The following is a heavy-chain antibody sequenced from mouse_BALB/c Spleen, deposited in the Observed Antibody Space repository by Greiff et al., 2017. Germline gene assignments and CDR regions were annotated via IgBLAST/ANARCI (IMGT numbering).Heavy chain of an antibody. J-gene: IGHJ3*01. V-gene: IGHV5-9-4*01. Sequence: EVQVVESGGGLVKPGGSLKLSCAASGFTFSSYAMSWVRQSPEKRLEWVAEISSGGSYTYYPDTVTGRFTISRDNAKNTLYLEMSSLRSEDTAMYYCARFGFAYWGQGTLVTVSA. CDR1: GFTFSSYA. CDR2: ISSGGSYT. CDR3: ARFGFAY.